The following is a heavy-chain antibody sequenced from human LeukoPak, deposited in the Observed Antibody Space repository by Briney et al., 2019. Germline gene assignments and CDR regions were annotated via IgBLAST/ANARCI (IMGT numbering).Heavy chain of an antibody. V-gene: IGHV4-39*02. J-gene: IGHJ6*03. D-gene: IGHD3-10*01. CDR2: IYYSGST. Sequence: KPSETLSLTCTVSGGSISSSSYYWGWIRQPPGKGLEWIGSIYYSGSTYYNPPLKSRVTISVDTSKNQFSLKLSSVTAADTAVYYCARDPYLVRGATYYYYYMDVWGKGTTVTVSS. CDR1: GGSISSSSYY. CDR3: ARDPYLVRGATYYYYYMDV.